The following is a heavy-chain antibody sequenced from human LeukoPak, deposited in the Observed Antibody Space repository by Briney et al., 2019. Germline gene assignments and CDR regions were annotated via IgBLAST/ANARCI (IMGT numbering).Heavy chain of an antibody. CDR2: ISAYNGNT. CDR1: GYTFTSYD. CDR3: AREILNRYCSSTSCYTDWFDP. J-gene: IGHJ5*02. D-gene: IGHD2-2*02. V-gene: IGHV1-18*01. Sequence: GASVKVSCKASGYTFTSYDINWVRQAPGQGLEWMGWISAYNGNTNYAQKLQGRVTMTTDTSTSTAYMELRSLRSDDTAVYYCAREILNRYCSSTSCYTDWFDPWGQGTLVTVSS.